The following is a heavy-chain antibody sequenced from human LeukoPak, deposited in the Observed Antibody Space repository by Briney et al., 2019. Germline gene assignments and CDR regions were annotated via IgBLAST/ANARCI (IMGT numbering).Heavy chain of an antibody. Sequence: SETLSLTCTVSGGSISSYYWSWIRQPPGKGLEWIGYINYSGRTDYNPSLKSRVTISVDTSKNKFSLKLNSVTAADTAVYYCARDRLGVYYYYGMDVWGQGTTVTVSS. J-gene: IGHJ6*02. CDR3: ARDRLGVYYYYGMDV. D-gene: IGHD7-27*01. CDR2: INYSGRT. V-gene: IGHV4-59*01. CDR1: GGSISSYY.